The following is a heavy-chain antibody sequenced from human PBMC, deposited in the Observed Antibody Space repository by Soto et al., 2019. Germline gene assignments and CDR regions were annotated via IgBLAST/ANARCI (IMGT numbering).Heavy chain of an antibody. CDR3: ASRREYQLLTFDY. V-gene: IGHV3-23*01. Sequence: VGSLRLSCAASGFTFSSYAMSWVRQAPGKGLEWVSAISGSGGSTYYADSVKGRFTISRDNSKNTLYLQMNSLRAEDTAVYYCASRREYQLLTFDYWGQGTLVTVSS. J-gene: IGHJ4*02. CDR2: ISGSGGST. D-gene: IGHD2-2*01. CDR1: GFTFSSYA.